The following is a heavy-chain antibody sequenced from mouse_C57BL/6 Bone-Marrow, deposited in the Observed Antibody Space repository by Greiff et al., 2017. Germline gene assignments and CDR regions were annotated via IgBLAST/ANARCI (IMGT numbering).Heavy chain of an antibody. CDR2: ISDGGSYT. Sequence: EVQVVESGGGLVKPGGSLKLSCAASGFTFSSYAMSWVRQTPEKRLEWVATISDGGSYTYYPDNVKGRFTISRDNAKNNLYLQMSHLKSEDTAMYYCARDKYYSWFAYWGQGTLVTVSA. CDR1: GFTFSSYA. CDR3: ARDKYYSWFAY. V-gene: IGHV5-4*01. D-gene: IGHD1-1*01. J-gene: IGHJ3*01.